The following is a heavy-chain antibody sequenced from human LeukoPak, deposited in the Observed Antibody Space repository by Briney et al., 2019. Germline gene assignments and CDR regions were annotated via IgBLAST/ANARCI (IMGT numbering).Heavy chain of an antibody. V-gene: IGHV3-66*01. J-gene: IGHJ3*02. CDR3: ARVKRGDIVATISPRSAFDI. D-gene: IGHD5-12*01. CDR2: IYSGGAT. Sequence: GGSQRLSCAASGVTVGNNYMIWVRQAPGKGLEWVSHIYSGGATNYADSVKGRFTISRDSSKNTLFLQMNSLRVEDTAVYYCARVKRGDIVATISPRSAFDIWGQGTMVTVSS. CDR1: GVTVGNNY.